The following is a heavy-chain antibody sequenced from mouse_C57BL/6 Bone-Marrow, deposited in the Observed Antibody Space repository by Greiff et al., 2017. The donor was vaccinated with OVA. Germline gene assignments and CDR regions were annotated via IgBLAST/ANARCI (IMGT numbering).Heavy chain of an antibody. CDR3: ASSYYAMDY. CDR2: IYPRSGNT. V-gene: IGHV1-81*01. J-gene: IGHJ4*01. CDR1: GYTFTSYG. Sequence: VKRVESGAELARPGASVKLSCKASGYTFTSYGISWVKQRTGQGLEWIGEIYPRSGNTYYNEKFKGKATLTADKSSSTAYMELRSLTSEDSAVYFCASSYYAMDYWGQGTSVTVSS.